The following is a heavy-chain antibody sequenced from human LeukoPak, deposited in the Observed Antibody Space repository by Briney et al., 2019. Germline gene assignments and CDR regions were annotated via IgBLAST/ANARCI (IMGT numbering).Heavy chain of an antibody. D-gene: IGHD2-2*01. J-gene: IGHJ5*02. V-gene: IGHV3-30*02. CDR1: GFTFSSYG. Sequence: PGGSLRLSCAASGFTFSSYGMHWVRQAPGKGLEWVAFIRYDGSNKYYADSVRGRFTISRDNSKNTLYLQMNSLRAEDTAVYYCAKVTYGLRYCSSTSCYEGWFDPWGQGTLVTVSS. CDR2: IRYDGSNK. CDR3: AKVTYGLRYCSSTSCYEGWFDP.